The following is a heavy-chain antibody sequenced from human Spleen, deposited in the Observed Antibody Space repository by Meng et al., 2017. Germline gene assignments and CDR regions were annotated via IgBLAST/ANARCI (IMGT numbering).Heavy chain of an antibody. CDR1: GGSISSGGYY. Sequence: QVQLQESGPGLVKPSQTLSLTCTVSGGSISSGGYYWSWIRQHPGKGLEWIGYIYYSGSTYYNPSLKSLVTISVDTSKNQFSLKLSSVTAADTAVYYCARDPHDYGGNVRFDYWGQGTLVTVSS. J-gene: IGHJ4*02. CDR3: ARDPHDYGGNVRFDY. V-gene: IGHV4-31*01. CDR2: IYYSGST. D-gene: IGHD4-23*01.